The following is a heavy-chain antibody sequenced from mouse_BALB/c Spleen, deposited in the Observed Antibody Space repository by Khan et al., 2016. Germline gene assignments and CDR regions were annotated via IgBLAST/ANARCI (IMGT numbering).Heavy chain of an antibody. J-gene: IGHJ2*01. CDR3: ASGGNYEDYFDY. Sequence: QIQLVQSGPELKKPGETVKISCKASGYTFTNYGMNWVKQAPGKGLKWMGWINTYTGEPTYADDFKGRFAFSLETSASTAYLQINNLKNEDTATDVCASGGNYEDYFDYWGQGTTLTVSS. D-gene: IGHD2-1*01. CDR1: GYTFTNYG. V-gene: IGHV9-3-1*01. CDR2: INTYTGEP.